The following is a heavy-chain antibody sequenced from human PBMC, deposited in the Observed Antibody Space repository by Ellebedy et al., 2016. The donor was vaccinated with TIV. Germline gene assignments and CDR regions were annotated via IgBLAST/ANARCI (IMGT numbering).Heavy chain of an antibody. CDR1: AYSFINYW. V-gene: IGHV5-51*01. CDR3: AKLGHRATPDDS. Sequence: GESLKISCQGSAYSFINYWIVWVRQMPGRGLEWLGIIDLSDSDTRYSPSFQGQVTISADRSVTTAYLHFNSLKPSDTAVYYCAKLGHRATPDDSWGQGTLVTASS. CDR2: IDLSDSDT. J-gene: IGHJ4*02. D-gene: IGHD1-14*01.